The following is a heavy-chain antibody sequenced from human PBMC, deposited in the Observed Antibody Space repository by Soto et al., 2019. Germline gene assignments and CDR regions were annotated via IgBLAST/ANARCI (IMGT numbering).Heavy chain of an antibody. Sequence: GGSLRLSCAASGFTFSGYWMSWVRQAPGKGLEWVANIKQDGSEKYYVDSVKGRFTISRDNAKNSLYLQMNSLRAEDTAVYYCARVLPYYFDYWGQGTLVTVSS. CDR2: IKQDGSEK. J-gene: IGHJ4*02. CDR3: ARVLPYYFDY. CDR1: GFTFSGYW. V-gene: IGHV3-7*01.